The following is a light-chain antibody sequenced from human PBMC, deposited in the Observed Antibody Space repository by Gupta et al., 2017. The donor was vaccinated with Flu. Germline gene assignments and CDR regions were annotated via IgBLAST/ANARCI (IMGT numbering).Light chain of an antibody. CDR1: SSDVGNYNL. CDR3: CSYAGSSSLV. Sequence: SITISCTGTSSDVGNYNLVSWYQQHPDKAPKLRIYDVTQRPSGVSHRFSGSKSGNTASLTISGLQAEDEASYFCCSYAGSSSLVFGRGTKVTVL. V-gene: IGLV2-23*02. CDR2: DVT. J-gene: IGLJ2*01.